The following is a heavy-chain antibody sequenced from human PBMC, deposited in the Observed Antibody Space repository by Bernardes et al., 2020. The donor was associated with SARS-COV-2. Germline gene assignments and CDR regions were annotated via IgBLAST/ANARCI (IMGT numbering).Heavy chain of an antibody. CDR2: IYYSGST. J-gene: IGHJ4*02. V-gene: IGHV4-39*01. D-gene: IGHD6-13*01. CDR3: ARQKRVYSSSWSDLYYFDY. CDR1: GGSISSSSYY. Sequence: SETLSLTCTVSGGSISSSSYYWGWIRQPPGKGLEWIGSIYYSGSTYYNPSLKSRVTISVDTSKNQFSLKLSSVTAADTAVYYCARQKRVYSSSWSDLYYFDYWGQGTLVTVSS.